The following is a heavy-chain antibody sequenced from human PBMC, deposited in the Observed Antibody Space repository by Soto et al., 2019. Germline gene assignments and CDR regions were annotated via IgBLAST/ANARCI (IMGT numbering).Heavy chain of an antibody. V-gene: IGHV1-69*01. J-gene: IGHJ4*02. Sequence: QVQLVQSGAEVKKPGSSVKVSCKASGGTFSNYAFSWVRQAPGQGLEWMGGILPIFTTATYAPKFQDRATNTADESTSTVYMDLSSLRSEDTALYSCAKDIGFQQHLFVFDNWGQGTLVTVSS. D-gene: IGHD6-13*01. CDR2: ILPIFTTA. CDR1: GGTFSNYA. CDR3: AKDIGFQQHLFVFDN.